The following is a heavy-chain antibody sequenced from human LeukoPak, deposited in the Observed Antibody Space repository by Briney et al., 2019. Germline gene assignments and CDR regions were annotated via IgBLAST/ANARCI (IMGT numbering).Heavy chain of an antibody. J-gene: IGHJ4*02. D-gene: IGHD3-22*01. CDR1: GFTFSSYA. Sequence: GGSLRLSCAASGFTFSSYAMSWVRQAPGKGLEWVSAISGSGGSTYYADPVKGRFTISRDNSKNTLYLQMNSLRAEDTAVYYCAISAYYYDTSGYYSVSYDYWGQGTLVTVSS. CDR2: ISGSGGST. V-gene: IGHV3-23*01. CDR3: AISAYYYDTSGYYSVSYDY.